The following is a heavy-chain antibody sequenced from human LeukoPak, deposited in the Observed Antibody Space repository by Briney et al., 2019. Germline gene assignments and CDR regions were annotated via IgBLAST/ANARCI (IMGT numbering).Heavy chain of an antibody. CDR1: GFTFSSYA. V-gene: IGHV3-30-3*01. CDR2: ISYDGSNK. Sequence: PGRSLRLSCAASGFTFSSYAMHWVRQAPGKELERVAVISYDGSNKYYADSVKGRFTISRDNSKNTLYLQMNSLRAEDTAVYYCARDEGFVVVTAILDYWGQGTLVTVSS. J-gene: IGHJ4*02. CDR3: ARDEGFVVVTAILDY. D-gene: IGHD2-21*02.